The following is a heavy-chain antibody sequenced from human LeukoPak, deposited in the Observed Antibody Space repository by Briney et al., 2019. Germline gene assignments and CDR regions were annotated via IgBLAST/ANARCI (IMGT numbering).Heavy chain of an antibody. J-gene: IGHJ4*02. CDR3: AREVWGPGY. V-gene: IGHV3-7*01. CDR2: IKQDGSDK. D-gene: IGHD7-27*01. Sequence: PGGSLRLSCAASGFTFTGHNMNWVRQAPGKGLEWVGNIKQDGSDKNYMDSVKGRFTISRDNTKNSVYLQMSSLRAEDTAVYYCAREVWGPGYWGQGTLVTVSS. CDR1: GFTFTGHN.